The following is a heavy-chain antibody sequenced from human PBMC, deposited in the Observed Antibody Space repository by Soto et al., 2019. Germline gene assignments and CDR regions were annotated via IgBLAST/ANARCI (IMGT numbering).Heavy chain of an antibody. CDR1: GFTVSSNY. D-gene: IGHD3-10*01. CDR3: ARVGISYYYYGMDV. V-gene: IGHV3-66*01. CDR2: IYSGGST. J-gene: IGHJ6*02. Sequence: HPGGSLRLSCAASGFTVSSNYMSWVRQAPGKGLEWVSVIYSGGSTYYADSVKGRFTISRENSKNSLYLQMNSLRAEDTAVYYCARVGISYYYYGMDVWGQGTTVTVSS.